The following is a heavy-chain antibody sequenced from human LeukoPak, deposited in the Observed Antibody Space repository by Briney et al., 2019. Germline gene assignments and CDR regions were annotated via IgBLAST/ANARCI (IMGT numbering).Heavy chain of an antibody. J-gene: IGHJ4*02. Sequence: GGSLRLSCAASGFTFSNYAMHWVRQAPGKGLEYVSAISSNGGRTYYANSVKGRFTISRDNSKITLFLQMGSLRAEDMAVYYCAKDARSPIVGATLHYWGQGTLVTVSS. D-gene: IGHD1-26*01. CDR3: AKDARSPIVGATLHY. CDR1: GFTFSNYA. V-gene: IGHV3-64*01. CDR2: ISSNGGRT.